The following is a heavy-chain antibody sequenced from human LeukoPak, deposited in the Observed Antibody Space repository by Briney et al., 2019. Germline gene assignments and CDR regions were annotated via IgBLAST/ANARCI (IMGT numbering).Heavy chain of an antibody. CDR1: GGSISSYY. CDR3: ARDPGLYYFDY. Sequence: PSETLSLTCTVSGGSISSYYWSWIRQPPGKGLEWIGYIYYSGSTNYNPSLKSRVTISVDTSKNQFSLKLSSVTAADTAVYYCARDPGLYYFDYWGQGTLVTVSS. J-gene: IGHJ4*02. V-gene: IGHV4-59*01. CDR2: IYYSGST.